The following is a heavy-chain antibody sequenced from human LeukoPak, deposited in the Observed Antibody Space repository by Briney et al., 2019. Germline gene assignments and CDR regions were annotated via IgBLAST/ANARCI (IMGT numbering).Heavy chain of an antibody. J-gene: IGHJ6*03. CDR2: MNPNSGNT. D-gene: IGHD6-19*01. CDR3: ARGSSGWTRYYYYYYYMDV. Sequence: GASVKVSCKASGYTFTSHDINWVRQATGQGLEWMGWMNPNSGNTGYAQKFQGRVTMTRNTSISTAYMELSSLRSEDTAVYYCARGSSGWTRYYYYYYYMDVWGKGTTVTVSS. CDR1: GYTFTSHD. V-gene: IGHV1-8*01.